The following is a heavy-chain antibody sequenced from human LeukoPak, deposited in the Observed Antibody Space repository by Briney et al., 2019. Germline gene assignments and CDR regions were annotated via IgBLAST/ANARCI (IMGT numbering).Heavy chain of an antibody. Sequence: SETLSLTCIVSGGSISSYYWSWIRQPAGKGLEWIGSIYYSGSTYYNPSLKSRVTISVDTSKNQFSLKLSSVTAADTAVYYCARHLRGYSYGHFDYWGQGTLVTVSS. J-gene: IGHJ4*02. CDR3: ARHLRGYSYGHFDY. CDR2: IYYSGST. CDR1: GGSISSYY. V-gene: IGHV4-59*05. D-gene: IGHD5-18*01.